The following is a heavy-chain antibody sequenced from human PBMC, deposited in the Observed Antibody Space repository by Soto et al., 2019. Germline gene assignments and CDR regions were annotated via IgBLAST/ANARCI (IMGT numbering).Heavy chain of an antibody. V-gene: IGHV3-74*01. Sequence: EVQLVESGGGLVQPGGSLRLSCAASGFTFSSYWMHWVRQAPGKXXVWVSRVNGDGSSTSYADSVKGRFTISRDNAKXXXXXXXXXXXXXXXXXXXXXXXXXXXSSEVDYWGQGTLVTVSS. J-gene: IGHJ4*02. CDR2: VNGDGSST. D-gene: IGHD6-6*01. CDR1: GFTFSSYW. CDR3: XXXXXXXSSEVDY.